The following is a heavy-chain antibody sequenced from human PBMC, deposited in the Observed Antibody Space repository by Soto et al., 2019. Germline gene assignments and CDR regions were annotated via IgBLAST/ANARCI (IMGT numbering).Heavy chain of an antibody. CDR1: GYTFTGYY. D-gene: IGHD2-2*02. V-gene: IGHV1-2*02. Sequence: QVQLVQSGAEVKKPGASVKVSCKASGYTFTGYYMHWVRQAPGQGLEWRGWINPNSGGTNYAQKFQGRVTMTRDTSISTAYMELSRLRSDDTAVYYCATRYCSSTSCYTWAFDYWGQGTLVTVSS. CDR3: ATRYCSSTSCYTWAFDY. CDR2: INPNSGGT. J-gene: IGHJ4*02.